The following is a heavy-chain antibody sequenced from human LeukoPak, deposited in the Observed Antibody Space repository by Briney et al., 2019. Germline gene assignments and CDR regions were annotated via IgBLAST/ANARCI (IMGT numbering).Heavy chain of an antibody. CDR3: ANNRIWGALDI. CDR1: GGSISSYY. J-gene: IGHJ3*02. D-gene: IGHD7-27*01. V-gene: IGHV4-59*08. Sequence: SETLSLTCTVSGGSISSYYWSWIRQPPGKGLEWIGYIYYSGSTNYNPSLKSRVTISVDTSKNQFSLKLSSVTAADTAVYYCANNRIWGALDIWGQGTMVTVSS. CDR2: IYYSGST.